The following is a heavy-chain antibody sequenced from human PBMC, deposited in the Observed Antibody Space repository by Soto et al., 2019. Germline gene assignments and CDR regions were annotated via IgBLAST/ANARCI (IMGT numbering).Heavy chain of an antibody. J-gene: IGHJ4*02. Sequence: GGSLRLSCAASGFTFSNAWMSWVRQAPGKGLEWVGRIKSKTDGGTTDYAAPVKGRFTISRDDSKNSLYLQMNSLKTEDTAVYYCTTDFDYDFWSGYFPFDYWGQGTLVTVSS. D-gene: IGHD3-3*01. CDR2: IKSKTDGGTT. CDR3: TTDFDYDFWSGYFPFDY. V-gene: IGHV3-15*01. CDR1: GFTFSNAW.